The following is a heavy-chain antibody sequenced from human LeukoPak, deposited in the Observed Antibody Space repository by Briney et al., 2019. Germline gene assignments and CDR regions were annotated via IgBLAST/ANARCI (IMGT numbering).Heavy chain of an antibody. CDR2: MYYSGLT. D-gene: IGHD3-10*01. Sequence: SETLSLTCTVSGGSISSDTDYRGRIRQPPGKGLEWIGIMYYSGLTSNNPSLESRVPISVDTSRNQFSLRLSSVTAADTAVYYCASALSGTYYNLDYWGQGTLVTVSS. CDR3: ASALSGTYYNLDY. CDR1: GGSISSDTDY. J-gene: IGHJ4*02. V-gene: IGHV4-39*01.